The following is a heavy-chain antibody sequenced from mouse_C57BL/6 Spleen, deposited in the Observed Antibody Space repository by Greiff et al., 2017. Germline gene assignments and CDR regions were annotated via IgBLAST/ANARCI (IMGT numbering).Heavy chain of an antibody. CDR2: INPNNGGT. CDR1: GYTFTDYY. D-gene: IGHD2-5*01. V-gene: IGHV1-26*01. J-gene: IGHJ2*01. Sequence: EVQLQQSGPELVKPGASVKISCKASGYTFTDYYMNWVKQSHGKSLEWIGDINPNNGGTSYNQKFKGKATLTVDKSSSTAYMELRSLTSEDSAVYYCAREDSNYGGYWGQGTTLTVSS. CDR3: AREDSNYGGY.